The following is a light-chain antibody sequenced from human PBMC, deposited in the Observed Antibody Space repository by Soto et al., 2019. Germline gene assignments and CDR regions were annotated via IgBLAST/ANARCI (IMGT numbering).Light chain of an antibody. V-gene: IGLV2-8*01. J-gene: IGLJ1*01. CDR3: SSYAGSNNWN. Sequence: QSALTQPPSASGSPGQSVTISCTGTSSDVGSYNYVSWYQQHPGKAPKLMIYEVSKRPSGVPDRFSGSKSGNTASLTVSGLQAEDEADDYCSSYAGSNNWNFGTGTKLTVL. CDR2: EVS. CDR1: SSDVGSYNY.